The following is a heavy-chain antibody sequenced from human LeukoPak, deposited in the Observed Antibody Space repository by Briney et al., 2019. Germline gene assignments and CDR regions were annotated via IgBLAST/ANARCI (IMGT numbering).Heavy chain of an antibody. CDR3: ARGRGGTIFGVVIYYYYGMDV. CDR1: GGSFSGYY. CDR2: INHSGST. J-gene: IGHJ6*02. D-gene: IGHD3-3*01. Sequence: SETLSLTCAVYGGSFSGYYWSWIRQPPGKGLEWIGEINHSGSTNYSPSLKSRVSISVDTSKNQFSLKLSSVTAADAAVYYCARGRGGTIFGVVIYYYYGMDVWGQGTTVTVSS. V-gene: IGHV4-34*01.